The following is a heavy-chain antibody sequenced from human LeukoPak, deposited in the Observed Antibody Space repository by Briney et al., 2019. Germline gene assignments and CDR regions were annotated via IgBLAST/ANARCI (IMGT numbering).Heavy chain of an antibody. Sequence: SETLSLTCAVSGGSISSRNWWSWVRQPPGKGLEWIGEIYHSGSTNYNPSLKSRVTISVDKSKNQFSLKLSSVTAADTAVYYCARASGAVVPAAIRAFDYWGQGTLVTVSS. CDR1: GGSISSRNW. D-gene: IGHD2-2*01. V-gene: IGHV4-4*02. CDR3: ARASGAVVPAAIRAFDY. CDR2: IYHSGST. J-gene: IGHJ4*02.